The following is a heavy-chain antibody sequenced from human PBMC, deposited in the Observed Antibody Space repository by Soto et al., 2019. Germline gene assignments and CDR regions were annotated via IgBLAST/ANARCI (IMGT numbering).Heavy chain of an antibody. Sequence: GGSLRLSCAASGFTFSSYGMHWVRQAPGKGLEWVAVIWYDGSNKYYADSVKGRFSISRDNSKNTLYLQMNSLRAEDTAGYYCARDYRIAMAGTSGMDVWGQGTTVTVSS. CDR1: GFTFSSYG. D-gene: IGHD6-19*01. V-gene: IGHV3-33*01. CDR3: ARDYRIAMAGTSGMDV. J-gene: IGHJ6*02. CDR2: IWYDGSNK.